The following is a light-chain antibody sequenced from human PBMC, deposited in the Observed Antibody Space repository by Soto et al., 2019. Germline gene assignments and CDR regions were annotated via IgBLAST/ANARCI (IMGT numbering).Light chain of an antibody. CDR1: SSDVGAYNF. Sequence: QSALTQPASVSASPGQSIAISCTGTSSDVGAYNFVSWYQQVPGKAPKILLYDVSSRPSGVSDRFSASKSGNTASLTISGLKAEDEGDYYCSSYTTASPYVFGSGTKLTVL. J-gene: IGLJ1*01. CDR3: SSYTTASPYV. V-gene: IGLV2-14*01. CDR2: DVS.